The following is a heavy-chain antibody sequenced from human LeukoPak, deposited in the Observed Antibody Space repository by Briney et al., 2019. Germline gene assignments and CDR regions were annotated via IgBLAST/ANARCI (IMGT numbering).Heavy chain of an antibody. CDR2: ISYDGGNK. D-gene: IGHD3-10*01. CDR1: GFTFSDYG. Sequence: GSLRLSCAASGFTFSDYGMHWVRQAPGKGLEWVALISYDGGNKFYADSVRDRFTISRDNSKNTLFLQMNSLRIEDTAVYYCAKVFEVRGARRPKDYWGQGTLVIVSS. J-gene: IGHJ4*02. V-gene: IGHV3-30*18. CDR3: AKVFEVRGARRPKDY.